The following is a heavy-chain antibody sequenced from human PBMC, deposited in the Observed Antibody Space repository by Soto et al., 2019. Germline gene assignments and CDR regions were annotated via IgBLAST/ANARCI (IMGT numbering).Heavy chain of an antibody. J-gene: IGHJ6*02. CDR1: GGSISSSNW. CDR2: IYHSGST. V-gene: IGHV4-4*02. D-gene: IGHD6-13*01. CDR3: ARARYSSSFTTGYYYYGMDV. Sequence: KTSETLSLTCAVSGGSISSSNWWSWVRQPPGKGLEWIGEIYHSGSTNYNPSLKSRVTISVDKSKNQFSLKLSSVTAADTAVYYCARARYSSSFTTGYYYYGMDVWGQGTTVTVSS.